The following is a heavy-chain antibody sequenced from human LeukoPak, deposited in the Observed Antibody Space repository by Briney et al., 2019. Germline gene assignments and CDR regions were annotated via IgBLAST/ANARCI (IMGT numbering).Heavy chain of an antibody. CDR1: GFTFSNHG. Sequence: PGGSLRLSCAASGFTFSNHGMSWVRQASGKGLEWVSAVSDSGGDTYYADSVKGRFTVSRDNSKNTLYLQMNSLRAEDTAVYYCAKRVPYSSSSVYFDNWGQGTLVTVFS. J-gene: IGHJ4*02. CDR3: AKRVPYSSSSVYFDN. CDR2: VSDSGGDT. D-gene: IGHD6-6*01. V-gene: IGHV3-23*01.